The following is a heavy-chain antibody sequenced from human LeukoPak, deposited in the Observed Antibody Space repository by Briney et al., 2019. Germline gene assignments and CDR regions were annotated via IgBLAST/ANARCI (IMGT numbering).Heavy chain of an antibody. CDR2: IYYSGST. CDR1: GASISGYS. Sequence: SETLSSTCTVPGASISGYSWSWIRHPPGKGLEWIGYIYYSGSTNYNPSLKSRVTISVDTSKNQFSLKLSSVTAADTAVYYCARQGSGSHKDWGQGTLVTVSS. CDR3: ARQGSGSHKD. J-gene: IGHJ4*02. D-gene: IGHD1-26*01. V-gene: IGHV4-59*08.